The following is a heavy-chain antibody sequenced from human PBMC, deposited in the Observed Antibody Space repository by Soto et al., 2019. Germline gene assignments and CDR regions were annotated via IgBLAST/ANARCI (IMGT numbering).Heavy chain of an antibody. J-gene: IGHJ6*02. CDR2: MHYNGYT. CDR1: SDSISNYY. Sequence: SETLSLTCTVSSDSISNYYCSWFPQPPGKGLEWIGYMHYNGYTNYNPSLRSRVTISVDTSKNQFSLKLTSVTVADTALYYCARHGFGATHGLVDVWGQGTTVTVSS. CDR3: ARHGFGATHGLVDV. D-gene: IGHD3-10*01. V-gene: IGHV4-59*08.